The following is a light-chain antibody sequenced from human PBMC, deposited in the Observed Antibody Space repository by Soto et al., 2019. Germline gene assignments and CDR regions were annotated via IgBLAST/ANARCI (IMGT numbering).Light chain of an antibody. Sequence: SYELTQPPSVSVAPGQTARITCGGNNIGSKRVHWYQQKPGQAPVLVVYDDNDRPSGIPERFSGSNSGNTATLTISRVEAGDEADYYCQVWDSSSDHAVFGGGTQLTVL. CDR3: QVWDSSSDHAV. CDR2: DDN. V-gene: IGLV3-21*02. J-gene: IGLJ7*01. CDR1: NIGSKR.